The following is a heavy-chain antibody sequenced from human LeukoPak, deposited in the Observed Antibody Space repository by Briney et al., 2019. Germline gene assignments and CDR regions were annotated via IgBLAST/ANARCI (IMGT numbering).Heavy chain of an antibody. CDR2: IYHSGST. D-gene: IGHD5-18*01. CDR3: ARGSDMDEFDP. V-gene: IGHV4-38-2*02. Sequence: SETLSLTCIVSGYSLSSAYYWGWIRQPPGKGLEWIGTIYHSGSTYYNPSLKSRVTMSVDTSKNQFSLKLSSVTAADTAVYYCARGSDMDEFDPWGQGTLVTVSS. J-gene: IGHJ5*02. CDR1: GYSLSSAYY.